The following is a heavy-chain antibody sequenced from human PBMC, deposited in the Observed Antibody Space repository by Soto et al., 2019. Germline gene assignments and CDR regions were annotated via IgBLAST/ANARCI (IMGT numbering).Heavy chain of an antibody. CDR3: AAGGGLPRYY. CDR1: GGSISSGGYS. Sequence: QLPLQESGSGLVKPSQTLSLTCAVSGGSISSGGYSWSWLRQPPGKALEWIGYIYHSGSTYYNPSLTSPVTISVDRSKNQFSLKLSSVTAADTAVYYCAAGGGLPRYYWGQGTLVTVSS. V-gene: IGHV4-30-2*01. D-gene: IGHD5-12*01. J-gene: IGHJ4*02. CDR2: IYHSGST.